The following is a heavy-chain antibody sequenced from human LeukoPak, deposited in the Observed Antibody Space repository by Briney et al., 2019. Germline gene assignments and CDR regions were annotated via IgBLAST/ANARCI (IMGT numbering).Heavy chain of an antibody. Sequence: ASVKVSCKAPGYTFTSYDINWVRQATGQGLEWMGWMNPNSGNTGYAQKFQGRVTMTRNTSISTAYMELSSLRSEDTAVYYCALDEWELVQNGYSGQGTLVTVSS. CDR3: ALDEWELVQNGY. CDR2: MNPNSGNT. CDR1: GYTFTSYD. D-gene: IGHD1-26*01. V-gene: IGHV1-8*01. J-gene: IGHJ4*02.